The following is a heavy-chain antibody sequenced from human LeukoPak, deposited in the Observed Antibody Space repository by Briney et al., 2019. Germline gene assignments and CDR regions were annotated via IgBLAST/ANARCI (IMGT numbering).Heavy chain of an antibody. V-gene: IGHV3-74*01. CDR2: INSAGSST. CDR3: ASFRDSDN. Sequence: GGSLRLSCAVSGFTFSNVWMHWVRQAPGQGLVWVSRINSAGSSTVYADPVKGRFTISRDNAKNMLYLQMYSLRADDTAVYYCASFRDSDNWGQGTMVTVSS. J-gene: IGHJ3*02. CDR1: GFTFSNVW. D-gene: IGHD2-21*01.